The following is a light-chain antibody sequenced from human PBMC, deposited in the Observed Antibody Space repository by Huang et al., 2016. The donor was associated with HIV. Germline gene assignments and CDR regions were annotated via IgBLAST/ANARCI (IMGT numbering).Light chain of an antibody. CDR3: QHHYGYPLT. CDR2: AAS. CDR1: QGVSSY. J-gene: IGKJ3*01. V-gene: IGKV1-9*01. Sequence: IQLTQSPSSLSASVGDRVTITCRASQGVSSYLAWYQQKPGKAPKLLIYAASTLQSGVPSRFSGSGCGTVFTLSISSQQPEDFATYFCQHHYGYPLTFGPGTKVDIK.